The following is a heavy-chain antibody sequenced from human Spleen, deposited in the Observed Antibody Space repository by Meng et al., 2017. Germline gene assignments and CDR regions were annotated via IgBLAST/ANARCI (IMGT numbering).Heavy chain of an antibody. V-gene: IGHV1-2*02. CDR1: GYTFTGYY. CDR2: INPNSGGT. J-gene: IGHJ5*02. D-gene: IGHD3-10*01. Sequence: QGQLVQSGAEVKKPGASVKVSCKASGYTFTGYYMHWVRQSPGQGLEWMGWINPNSGGTNYAQKFQGRVTMTRDTSINTAYMELSRLRSDDTAVYYCARPLWFGTNWFDPWGQGTLVTVSS. CDR3: ARPLWFGTNWFDP.